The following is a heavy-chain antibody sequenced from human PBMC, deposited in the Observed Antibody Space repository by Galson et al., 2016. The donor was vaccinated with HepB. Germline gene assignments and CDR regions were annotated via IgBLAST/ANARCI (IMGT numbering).Heavy chain of an antibody. J-gene: IGHJ6*02. V-gene: IGHV3-21*01. D-gene: IGHD6-13*01. CDR3: ARDRGVPTSWYELGYYYGMDV. CDR2: ISSGSSYI. CDR1: GFTFSSSA. Sequence: SLRLSCAVSGFTFSSSAMNWVRQAPGKGLEWVSSISSGSSYIYYADSVKGRFTISRDNAKNSLYLEMDSLRAEDTALYYCARDRGVPTSWYELGYYYGMDVWGQGTTVTISS.